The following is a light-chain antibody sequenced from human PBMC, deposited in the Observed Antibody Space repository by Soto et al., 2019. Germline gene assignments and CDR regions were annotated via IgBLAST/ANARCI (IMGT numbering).Light chain of an antibody. V-gene: IGKV3-15*01. Sequence: EILMTQSPSTLAVSPGERATLSCRASQTVSSNLAWYQQKPGQAPRLLIYGASTRATGVPARLSGSGSGTEFTLTISSLQSEDFPVYYCQQYNNWWTFGQGTKVDIK. CDR1: QTVSSN. CDR2: GAS. CDR3: QQYNNWWT. J-gene: IGKJ1*01.